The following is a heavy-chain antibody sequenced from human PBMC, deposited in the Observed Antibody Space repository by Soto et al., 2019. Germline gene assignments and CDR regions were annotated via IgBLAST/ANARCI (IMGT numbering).Heavy chain of an antibody. Sequence: EVQLVDSGGVLVKPGGSLRLSCAGSGFVFINAWINWVRQAPGKWLEWVGRIKSKALGGTTDFAAPVRGRFAIKRDDSRNLAYMQMNSLNTEDTAVYYCTTDSYSTMIEVRLDYWGHGTPVTVSS. CDR2: IKSKALGGTT. CDR1: GFVFINAW. J-gene: IGHJ4*01. V-gene: IGHV3-15*07. D-gene: IGHD3-22*01. CDR3: TTDSYSTMIEVRLDY.